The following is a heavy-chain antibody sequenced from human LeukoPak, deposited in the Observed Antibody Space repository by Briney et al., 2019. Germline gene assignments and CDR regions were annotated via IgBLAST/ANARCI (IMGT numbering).Heavy chain of an antibody. CDR3: ARGPVGYSSSSNLFDP. V-gene: IGHV1-2*02. CDR1: GYTFTSYY. CDR2: INPNSGGT. Sequence: ASVKVSCKASGYTFTSYYVHWVRQAPGQGLEWMGWINPNSGGTNYAQKFQGRVTMTRDTSISTAYMELSRLRSDDTAVYYCARGPVGYSSSSNLFDPWGQGTLVTVSS. D-gene: IGHD6-6*01. J-gene: IGHJ5*02.